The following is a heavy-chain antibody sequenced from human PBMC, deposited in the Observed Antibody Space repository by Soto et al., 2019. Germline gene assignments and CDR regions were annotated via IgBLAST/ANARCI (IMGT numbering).Heavy chain of an antibody. CDR3: ARAPQFHWDDRRFAYAFEV. D-gene: IGHD1-1*01. CDR2: ISGYNDKT. J-gene: IGHJ3*01. Sequence: QVHLVQSGGEVKKPGASVKVACQASGYTFSSYGVIWVRQAPGQGLECMGWISGYNDKTRYSQNLHGRVTLTTDTSTSTAFMELRSLGPDDTAVYYCARAPQFHWDDRRFAYAFEVWGQGTIVTVSS. V-gene: IGHV1-18*04. CDR1: GYTFSSYG.